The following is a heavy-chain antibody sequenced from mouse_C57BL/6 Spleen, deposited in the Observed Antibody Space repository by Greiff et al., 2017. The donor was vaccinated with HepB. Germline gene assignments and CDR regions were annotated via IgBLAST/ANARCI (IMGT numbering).Heavy chain of an antibody. CDR1: GFTFSDYG. V-gene: IGHV5-17*01. CDR3: AKPYDGYYGWYFDV. Sequence: EVQVVESGGGLVKPGGSLKLSCAASGFTFSDYGMHWVRQAPEKGLEWVAYISSGSSTIYYADTVKGRFTISRDNAKNTLFLQMTSLRSEDTAMYYCAKPYDGYYGWYFDVWGTGTTVTVSS. D-gene: IGHD2-3*01. CDR2: ISSGSSTI. J-gene: IGHJ1*03.